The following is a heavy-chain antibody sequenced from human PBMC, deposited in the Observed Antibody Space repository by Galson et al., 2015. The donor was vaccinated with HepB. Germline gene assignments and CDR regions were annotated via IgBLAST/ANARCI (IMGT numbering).Heavy chain of an antibody. J-gene: IGHJ4*02. Sequence: SCKASGFTFSTYAMSWVRQAPGKGLEWVSAIGQSGGNTYYADSVRGRFTISRDNSRKTVYLQMNSLRVDDTAVYYCASNRVGAIFDYWGQGALVAVSS. V-gene: IGHV3-23*01. CDR3: ASNRVGAIFDY. CDR2: IGQSGGNT. D-gene: IGHD1-26*01. CDR1: GFTFSTYA.